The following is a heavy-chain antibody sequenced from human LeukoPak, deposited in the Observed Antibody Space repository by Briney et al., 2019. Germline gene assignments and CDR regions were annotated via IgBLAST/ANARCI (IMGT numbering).Heavy chain of an antibody. CDR2: INADEDRA. CDR1: GFTFSDYW. V-gene: IGHV3-74*01. Sequence: GGSLRLSCAASGFTFSDYWMHWVRQASGKGLVWVSHINADEDRAAYADSVKGRFTISRDNARNTLYLQMTSLRAEDTALYYCAKGGATICDNWGQGTLVTVSS. J-gene: IGHJ4*02. CDR3: AKGGATICDN. D-gene: IGHD5-12*01.